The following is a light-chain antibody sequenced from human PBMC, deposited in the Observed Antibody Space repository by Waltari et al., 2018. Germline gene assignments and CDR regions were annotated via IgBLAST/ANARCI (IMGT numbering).Light chain of an antibody. V-gene: IGLV2-23*01. CDR2: HSS. CDR1: LGTSNL. CDR3: CSNNEGHTHV. J-gene: IGLJ1*01. Sequence: QSALTPPASVSGSPGQSVTITCTGALGTSNLVSWYQQLPGTVPKLILYHSSERPSGTSIRFSGSRSGNTASLTISGLQSEDEADYYCCSNNEGHTHVFGTGTRVTVL.